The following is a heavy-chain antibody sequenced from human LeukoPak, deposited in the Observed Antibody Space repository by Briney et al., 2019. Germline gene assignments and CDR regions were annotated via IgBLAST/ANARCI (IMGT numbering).Heavy chain of an antibody. Sequence: PGGSLRLSCAASGFTFSSYWMHWVRQAPGKGLVWVSRINSDGSSTSYADSVKGRFTISRDNAKNTLYLQMNSLRAEDTAVYYCAKGIAAAGIEGSNFDYWGQGTLVTVSS. CDR2: INSDGSST. CDR1: GFTFSSYW. J-gene: IGHJ4*02. CDR3: AKGIAAAGIEGSNFDY. D-gene: IGHD6-13*01. V-gene: IGHV3-74*01.